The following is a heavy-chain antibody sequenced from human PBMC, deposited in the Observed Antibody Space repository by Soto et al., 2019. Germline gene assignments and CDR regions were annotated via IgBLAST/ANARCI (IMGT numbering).Heavy chain of an antibody. CDR1: AGTISRYY. D-gene: IGHD3-22*01. CDR3: ARVVLFNCYHSRGYYFDY. CDR2: IYYSGSS. V-gene: IGHV4-59*01. Sequence: CTVSAGTISRYYKSWIRQRPGKKLEGIGYIYYSGSSNYSPSLKSRVTISVDTSKNQFSLKLSSVTAEDTAVYYCARVVLFNCYHSRGYYFDYWAQARLVTVS. J-gene: IGHJ4*02.